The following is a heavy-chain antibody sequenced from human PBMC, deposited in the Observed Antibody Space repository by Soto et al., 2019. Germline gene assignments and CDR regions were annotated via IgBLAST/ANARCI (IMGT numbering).Heavy chain of an antibody. CDR1: GFTFSSYA. J-gene: IGHJ6*02. D-gene: IGHD6-19*01. CDR3: AKSDGGSGWPRYYYYYGMDV. CDR2: ISGSGGST. V-gene: IGHV3-23*01. Sequence: GGSLRLSCAASGFTFSSYAMSWVRQAPGKGLEWVSAISGSGGSTYYADSVRGRFTISRDNSKNTLYLQMNSPRAEDTAVYYCAKSDGGSGWPRYYYYYGMDVWGQGTTVTVSS.